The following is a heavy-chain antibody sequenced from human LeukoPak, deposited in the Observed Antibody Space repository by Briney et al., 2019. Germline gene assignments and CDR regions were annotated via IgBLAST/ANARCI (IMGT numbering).Heavy chain of an antibody. CDR1: GFTFSSYA. V-gene: IGHV3-30*03. Sequence: GGSLRLSCAASGFTFSSYAMSWVRQAPGKGLEWVAVISYDGSNKYYADSVKGRFTISRDNSKNTLYLQMNSLRAEDTAVYYCATIAAAGTEVYWGQGTLVTVSS. J-gene: IGHJ4*02. CDR2: ISYDGSNK. CDR3: ATIAAAGTEVY. D-gene: IGHD6-13*01.